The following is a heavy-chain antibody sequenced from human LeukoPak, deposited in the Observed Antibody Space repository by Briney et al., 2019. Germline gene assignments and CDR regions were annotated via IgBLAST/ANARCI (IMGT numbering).Heavy chain of an antibody. V-gene: IGHV3-30*04. D-gene: IGHD3-10*01. CDR1: GFTFSSYA. J-gene: IGHJ3*02. CDR2: ISSDGSNK. Sequence: PGGSLRLSCAASGFTFSSYAMHWVRQAPGKGLEWVAVISSDGSNKYYADSMKGRFTISRDNSKNTLYLQMNSLRAEDTAVYYCARTAIKQAGLLWFGETNAFDIWGQGTMVTVSS. CDR3: ARTAIKQAGLLWFGETNAFDI.